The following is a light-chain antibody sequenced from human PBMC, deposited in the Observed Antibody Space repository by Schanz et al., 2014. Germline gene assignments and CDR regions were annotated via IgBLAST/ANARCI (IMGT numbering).Light chain of an antibody. CDR3: QQRSNWPPT. Sequence: EIVLTQSPATLSLSPGERATLSCRASQSVSSNSLAWYQQTPGQAPRLLIYDGSKRATGIPARFSGSGSGTDFTLTISSLEPEDFAVYYCQQRSNWPPTFGQGTKLEIK. J-gene: IGKJ2*01. CDR2: DGS. CDR1: QSVSSN. V-gene: IGKV3-11*01.